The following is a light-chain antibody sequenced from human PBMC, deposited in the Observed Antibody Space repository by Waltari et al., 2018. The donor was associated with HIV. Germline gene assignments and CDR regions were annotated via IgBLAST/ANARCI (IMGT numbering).Light chain of an antibody. CDR2: DVY. J-gene: IGLJ3*02. CDR3: SSYSARGFVA. Sequence: HSALTQPASVSGSPGQSITISCTGPTSDFDTFDFVSWYQQSPGRAPKLIIFDVYFRPSGVSQRFSGSKSGDTASLTISALRAEDEADYFCSSYSARGFVAFGGGTKVTVL. V-gene: IGLV2-14*03. CDR1: TSDFDTFDF.